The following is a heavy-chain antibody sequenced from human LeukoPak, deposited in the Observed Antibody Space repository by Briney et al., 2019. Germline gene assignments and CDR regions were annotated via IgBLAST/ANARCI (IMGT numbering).Heavy chain of an antibody. CDR2: IIPIFGTA. V-gene: IGHV1-69*13. J-gene: IGHJ6*03. Sequence: SVKVSCKASGGTFGSYAISWVRQAPGQGLEWMGGIIPIFGTANYAQKFQGRVTITADESTSTAYMELSSLRSEGTAVYYCARGTTEADISYMDVWGKGTTVTVSS. CDR3: ARGTTEADISYMDV. D-gene: IGHD1-1*01. CDR1: GGTFGSYA.